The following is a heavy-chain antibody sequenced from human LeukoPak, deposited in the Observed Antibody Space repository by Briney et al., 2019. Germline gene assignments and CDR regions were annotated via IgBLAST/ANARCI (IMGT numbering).Heavy chain of an antibody. V-gene: IGHV4-61*08. CDR1: GDSISSGDYY. Sequence: NPSETLSLTCTVSGDSISSGDYYWSWIRQPPGKGLEWIGKIYYSGSTNYNPSLKSRVTITVDTSQNQFSLKLSSVTAADTAVYYCARGTWISNYFNYNAMDVWGQGTTVTVSS. CDR2: IYYSGST. D-gene: IGHD5-12*01. CDR3: ARGTWISNYFNYNAMDV. J-gene: IGHJ6*02.